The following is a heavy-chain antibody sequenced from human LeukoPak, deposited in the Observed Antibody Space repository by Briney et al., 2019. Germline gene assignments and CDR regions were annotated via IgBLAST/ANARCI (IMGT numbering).Heavy chain of an antibody. CDR3: ARDGYSHPHGY. Sequence: GGSLRLSCAASGFTFSSYWMSWVRQAPGKGLEWVANIKQDGSEKYYVDSVKGRFTISRDNGKNSLYRQMNSLRAEDTAVYYCARDGYSHPHGYWGQGTLVTVSS. V-gene: IGHV3-7*05. D-gene: IGHD5-18*01. J-gene: IGHJ4*02. CDR1: GFTFSSYW. CDR2: IKQDGSEK.